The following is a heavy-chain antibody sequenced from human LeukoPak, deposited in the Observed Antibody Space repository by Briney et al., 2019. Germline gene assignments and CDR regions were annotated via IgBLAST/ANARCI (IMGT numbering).Heavy chain of an antibody. Sequence: SETLSLTCTVSGGSISSYYWGWIRQPPGKGLAWIGSIYHSGSTYYNPSLKSRVTISVDTSKNQFSLKVSSVTAADTAVYYCARIRYGDYVDWGQGTLVTVSS. CDR3: ARIRYGDYVD. D-gene: IGHD4-17*01. V-gene: IGHV4-38-2*02. J-gene: IGHJ4*02. CDR2: IYHSGST. CDR1: GGSISSYY.